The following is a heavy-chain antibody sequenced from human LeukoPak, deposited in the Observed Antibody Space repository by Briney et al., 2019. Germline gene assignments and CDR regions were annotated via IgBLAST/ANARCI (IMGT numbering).Heavy chain of an antibody. Sequence: SETLSLTCTVSSGSISSGSYYWSWIRQPAGKGLEWIGRIYTSGNTNYNPSLKSRVTISVDTSKNQFSLKLSSVTAADTAVYYCARAVMTPDAFDIWGQGTMVTVSS. D-gene: IGHD3-16*01. CDR3: ARAVMTPDAFDI. V-gene: IGHV4-61*02. CDR2: IYTSGNT. J-gene: IGHJ3*02. CDR1: SGSISSGSYY.